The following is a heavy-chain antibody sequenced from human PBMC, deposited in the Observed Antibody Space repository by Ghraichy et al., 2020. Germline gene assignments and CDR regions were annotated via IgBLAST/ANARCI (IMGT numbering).Heavy chain of an antibody. CDR2: IYYSGST. CDR1: GGSISSSSYY. V-gene: IGHV4-39*01. CDR3: ARLLIGSYAEGAFDI. Sequence: SETLSLTCTVSGGSISSSSYYWGWIRQPPGKGLEWIGSIYYSGSTYYNPSLKSRVTISVDTSKNQFSLKLSSVTAADTAVYYCARLLIGSYAEGAFDIWGQGTMVTVSS. D-gene: IGHD1-26*01. J-gene: IGHJ3*02.